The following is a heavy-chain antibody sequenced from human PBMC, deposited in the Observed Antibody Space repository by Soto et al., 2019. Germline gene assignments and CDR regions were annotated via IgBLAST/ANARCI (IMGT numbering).Heavy chain of an antibody. D-gene: IGHD3-16*02. V-gene: IGHV4-39*01. CDR1: GASITYSDYY. Sequence: SETLSLTCAVSGASITYSDYYWGWIRQTPGKGLEWIGSIYYRGSTYYNPSLKSRVTISLDTSKNQFSMRLGSVTAADMAVYYCARRESAVFVFDYWGQGALVTVSS. J-gene: IGHJ4*02. CDR3: ARRESAVFVFDY. CDR2: IYYRGST.